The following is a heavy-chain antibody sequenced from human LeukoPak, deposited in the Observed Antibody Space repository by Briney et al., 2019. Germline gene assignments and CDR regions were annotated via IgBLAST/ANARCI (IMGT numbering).Heavy chain of an antibody. D-gene: IGHD1-26*01. J-gene: IGHJ4*02. CDR3: ARARGIVGATANFDY. CDR1: GFTFSSYG. V-gene: IGHV3-23*01. Sequence: GGSLRLSCAASGFTFSSYGMSWVRQAPGKGLEWVSAISGSGGSTYYADSVKGRFTISRDNSKNTLYLQMNSLRAEDTAVYYCARARGIVGATANFDYWGQGTLVTVSS. CDR2: ISGSGGST.